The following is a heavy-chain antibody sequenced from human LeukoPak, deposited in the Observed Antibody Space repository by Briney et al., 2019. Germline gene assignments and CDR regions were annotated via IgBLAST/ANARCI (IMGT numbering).Heavy chain of an antibody. J-gene: IGHJ6*03. CDR3: ARGWYQLLYRGFPYYYYMDV. D-gene: IGHD2-2*02. V-gene: IGHV1-2*02. CDR1: GYTFTGYY. Sequence: ASVKVSCKASGYTFTGYYMHWVRQAPGQGLEWMGWINPNSGGTNYAQKFQGRVTMTRDTSISTAYMELSRLRFDDTAVYYCARGWYQLLYRGFPYYYYMDVWGKGTTVTVSS. CDR2: INPNSGGT.